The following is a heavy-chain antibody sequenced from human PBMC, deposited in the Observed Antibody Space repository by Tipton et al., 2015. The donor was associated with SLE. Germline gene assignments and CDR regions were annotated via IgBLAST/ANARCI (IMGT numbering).Heavy chain of an antibody. V-gene: IGHV4-34*01. CDR1: GGSFSGYY. Sequence: TLSLTCAVYGGSFSGYYWSWIRQPPGKGLEWIGEINHSGSTNYNPSLKSLVTISVDTSKNQFSLKLSSVTAADTAVYYCARGPPFDYWGQGTLVPVPS. CDR3: ARGPPFDY. J-gene: IGHJ4*02. CDR2: INHSGST.